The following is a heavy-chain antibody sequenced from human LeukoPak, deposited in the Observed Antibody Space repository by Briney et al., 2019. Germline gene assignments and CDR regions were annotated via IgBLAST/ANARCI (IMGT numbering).Heavy chain of an antibody. CDR3: AKDWDTAMVTNY. CDR1: GFTFSSYG. Sequence: GGSLRLSCAVSGFTFSSYGMHWVRQAPGKGLEWVAVISYDGSNKYYADSVKGRFTISRDNSKNTLYLQMDSLRAEDTAVYYCAKDWDTAMVTNYWGQGTLVTVSS. J-gene: IGHJ4*02. V-gene: IGHV3-30*18. CDR2: ISYDGSNK. D-gene: IGHD5-18*01.